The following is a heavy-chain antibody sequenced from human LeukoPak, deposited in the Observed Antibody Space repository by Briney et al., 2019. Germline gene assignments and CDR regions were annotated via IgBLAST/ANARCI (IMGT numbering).Heavy chain of an antibody. CDR1: GFTISAYT. Sequence: PSGSLRLSCAATGFTISAYTITSVRQALGQRIDSLAPPNTHTTYIYYAGSLRARLTISRDNAKNSLFLQMSSLRAEDTAVYYCATLRRNSDRSDFLYYYDHWGQGTLVTVSS. V-gene: IGHV3-21*01. CDR3: ATLRRNSDRSDFLYYYDH. D-gene: IGHD3-22*01. CDR2: PNTHTTYI. J-gene: IGHJ4*02.